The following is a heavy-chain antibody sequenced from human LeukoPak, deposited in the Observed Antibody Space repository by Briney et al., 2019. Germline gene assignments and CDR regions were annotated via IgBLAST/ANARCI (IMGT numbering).Heavy chain of an antibody. Sequence: GGSLRLSCAASGFTFSSYGMTWVRQAPGRGLECVSGISGSGGSTYYADSVKGRFTISRDNSKDTLDLQMSSLRVEDTAVYYRSKTSFGSTHIDYWGQGALVTVSS. D-gene: IGHD2-2*01. CDR2: ISGSGGST. CDR1: GFTFSSYG. J-gene: IGHJ4*02. V-gene: IGHV3-23*01. CDR3: SKTSFGSTHIDY.